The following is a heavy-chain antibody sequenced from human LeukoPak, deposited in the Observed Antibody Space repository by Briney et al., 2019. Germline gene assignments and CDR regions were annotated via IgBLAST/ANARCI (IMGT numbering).Heavy chain of an antibody. CDR3: RVRYNSGYIFDY. D-gene: IGHD5-18*01. Sequence: PGGSLRLSCAASGFTFSNYPMNWVRQTPGKGLQWISYISRSSNPIYYADSVRGRFTISRDNAKNSLFLQMNSLRAEDTAVYYTRVRYNSGYIFDYWGQGALVTVSS. J-gene: IGHJ4*02. CDR1: GFTFSNYP. CDR2: ISRSSNPI. V-gene: IGHV3-48*04.